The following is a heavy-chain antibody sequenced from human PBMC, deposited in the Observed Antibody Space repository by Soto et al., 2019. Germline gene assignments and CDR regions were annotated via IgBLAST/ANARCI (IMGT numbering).Heavy chain of an antibody. Sequence: SETLSLTCTVSGGSISSSNYYWGWIRQPPGKGLEWIGTIYYSGSTYYNPSLKSRVTISVDTSKNQFSLKLSSVTAADTAVYYCATKMGSVARPFDYWGQGTLVTVSS. CDR2: IYYSGST. J-gene: IGHJ4*02. CDR3: ATKMGSVARPFDY. CDR1: GGSISSSNYY. V-gene: IGHV4-39*01. D-gene: IGHD6-6*01.